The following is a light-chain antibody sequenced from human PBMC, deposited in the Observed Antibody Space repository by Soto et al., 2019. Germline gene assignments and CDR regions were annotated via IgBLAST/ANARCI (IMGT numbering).Light chain of an antibody. CDR1: RGVRSD. CDR3: QQHSDYPLT. CDR2: KAS. J-gene: IGKJ4*01. V-gene: IGKV1-6*01. Sequence: AIQMTQSPSSRSASVLGTVRISFLASRGVRSDVAWYQQRPGSVPKLLIYKASTLESGVPARFSGRTSGREFTLTISSLQPDDFATYYCQQHSDYPLTFGGGTKVDIK.